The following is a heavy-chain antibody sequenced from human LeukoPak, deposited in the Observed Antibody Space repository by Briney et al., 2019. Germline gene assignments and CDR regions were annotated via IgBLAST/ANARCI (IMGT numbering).Heavy chain of an antibody. V-gene: IGHV4-34*01. CDR1: GGSFSGYY. Sequence: PSETLSLTCAVYGGSFSGYYWSWIRQPPGKGLEWIGEINHSGSTNYNPSLKSRVTISVDTSKNQFSLKLSSVTAADTAVYYYARGRTYYYDSSGYYGYWGQGTLVTVSS. J-gene: IGHJ4*02. CDR3: ARGRTYYYDSSGYYGY. D-gene: IGHD3-22*01. CDR2: INHSGST.